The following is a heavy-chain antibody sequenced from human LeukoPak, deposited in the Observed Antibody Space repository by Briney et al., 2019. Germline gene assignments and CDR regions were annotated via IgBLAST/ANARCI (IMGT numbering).Heavy chain of an antibody. V-gene: IGHV4-59*08. Sequence: SETLPLTCTVSGGSISSYYWSWIRQPPGKGLEWIGYIYYSGSTNYNPSLESRVTISVDTSKNQFSLKLSSVTAADTAVYYCASQSGYSSGWYPVWGQGTLVTVSS. CDR1: GGSISSYY. D-gene: IGHD6-19*01. CDR3: ASQSGYSSGWYPV. CDR2: IYYSGST. J-gene: IGHJ4*02.